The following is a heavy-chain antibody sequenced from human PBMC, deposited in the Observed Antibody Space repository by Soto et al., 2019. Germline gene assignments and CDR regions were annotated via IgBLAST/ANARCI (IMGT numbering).Heavy chain of an antibody. CDR3: ARGSPPGRAVAGVFDY. D-gene: IGHD6-19*01. Sequence: GGSLRLSCAASGFTVSSNYMSWVRQAPGKGLEWVSVIYSGGSTYYADSVKGRFTISRHNSKNTLYLQMNSLRAEDTAVYYCARGSPPGRAVAGVFDYWGQGTLVTVSS. CDR2: IYSGGST. J-gene: IGHJ4*02. V-gene: IGHV3-53*04. CDR1: GFTVSSNY.